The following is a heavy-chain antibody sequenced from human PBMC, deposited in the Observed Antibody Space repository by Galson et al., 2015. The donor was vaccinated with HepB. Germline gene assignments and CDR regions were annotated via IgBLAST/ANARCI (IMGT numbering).Heavy chain of an antibody. J-gene: IGHJ4*02. CDR1: GDTFNNFA. CDR3: ARTTEPSRWFAAFNY. CDR2: IIPLFRIA. V-gene: IGHV1-69*13. Sequence: SVKVSCKASGDTFNNFAISWVRQAPGQGLEWVGAIIPLFRIANCGQRFQDRVTITADESTSRAYLAFSNLTFDDASSYYCARTTEPSRWFAAFNYWGQETPVPVSS. D-gene: IGHD3-10*01.